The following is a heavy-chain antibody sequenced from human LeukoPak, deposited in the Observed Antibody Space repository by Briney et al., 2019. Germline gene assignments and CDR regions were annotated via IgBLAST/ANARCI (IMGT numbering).Heavy chain of an antibody. Sequence: PGGSLRLSCAASGFTVSSNYMSWVRQAPGKGLEWVSIIYSGGSTYYTDSVKGRFTISRDSSRNTLYLQMNSLRAEDTAVCYCARDLNYMDVWGKGTTVTVSS. J-gene: IGHJ6*03. CDR2: IYSGGST. CDR3: ARDLNYMDV. V-gene: IGHV3-66*02. CDR1: GFTVSSNY.